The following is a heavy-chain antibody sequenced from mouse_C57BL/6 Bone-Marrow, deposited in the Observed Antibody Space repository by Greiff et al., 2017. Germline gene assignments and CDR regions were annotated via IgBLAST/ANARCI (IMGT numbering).Heavy chain of an antibody. CDR1: GYSITSGYY. V-gene: IGHV3-6*01. D-gene: IGHD2-5*01. Sequence: EVQLQQSGPGLVQPSQSLSLTCSVTGYSITSGYYWNWIRQFPGNKLEWMGYISYDGSNNYNPSLKNRISITRDTSKNQFFLKLNSVTTEDTATYYCASRYYSNLFDYWGQGTTLTVSS. CDR3: ASRYYSNLFDY. J-gene: IGHJ2*01. CDR2: ISYDGSN.